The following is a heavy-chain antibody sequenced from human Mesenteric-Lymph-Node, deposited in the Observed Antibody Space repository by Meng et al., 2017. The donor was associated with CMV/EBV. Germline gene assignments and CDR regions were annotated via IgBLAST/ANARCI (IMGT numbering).Heavy chain of an antibody. CDR2: IYHSGST. Sequence: SSNWWIWVRQPPGRGLEWIGEIYHSGSTNNNPSLESRVTISVDKSKNLFSLKLTSVTAADTAVYYCARVGGCSSSSCYTENWLDPWGQGTLVTVSS. CDR1: SSNW. CDR3: ARVGGCSSSSCYTENWLDP. D-gene: IGHD2-15*01. V-gene: IGHV4-4*02. J-gene: IGHJ5*02.